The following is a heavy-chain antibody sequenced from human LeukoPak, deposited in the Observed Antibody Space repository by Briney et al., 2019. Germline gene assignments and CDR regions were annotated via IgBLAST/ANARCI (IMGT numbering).Heavy chain of an antibody. V-gene: IGHV3-30*02. D-gene: IGHD1-7*01. CDR3: ARSDWTYDAFDI. Sequence: WGSLRLSCAASGFTFSSYGMHWVRQAPGKGLEWVAFIRYDGSNKYYADSVKGRFTISRDNSKNSLTLLMDSLRTEDTAVYYCARSDWTYDAFDIWGQGTMVTVSS. CDR1: GFTFSSYG. CDR2: IRYDGSNK. J-gene: IGHJ3*02.